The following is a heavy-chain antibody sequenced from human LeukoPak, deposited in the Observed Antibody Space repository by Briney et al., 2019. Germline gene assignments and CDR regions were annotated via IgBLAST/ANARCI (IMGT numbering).Heavy chain of an antibody. Sequence: PGGSLRLSCAASGLTFSAYEMNWVRQAPGKGLEWLSQISSSGRTTYYADSVRGRITISRDNAGNSLYLHMDSLTADDTAVYYCARDSGSSGWYGGFDFWGQGALVTASS. CDR3: ARDSGSSGWYGGFDF. V-gene: IGHV3-48*03. CDR2: ISSSGRTT. J-gene: IGHJ4*02. D-gene: IGHD6-19*01. CDR1: GLTFSAYE.